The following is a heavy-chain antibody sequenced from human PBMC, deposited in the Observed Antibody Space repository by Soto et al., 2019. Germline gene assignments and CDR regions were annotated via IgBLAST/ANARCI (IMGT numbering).Heavy chain of an antibody. Sequence: EVQLVESGGGLVQPGGSRGSSCAAFGFTFMGFTWNWFRQPPGRGREWVSYISRRGETIYYADPVKGRFTSSRDNAENSLYLQMNSLRDEDTAVYYCASRNLADCSGNSCLYYFDYWGQGTLVTVSS. J-gene: IGHJ4*02. CDR1: GFTFMGFT. D-gene: IGHD2-2*01. V-gene: IGHV3-48*02. CDR3: ASRNLADCSGNSCLYYFDY. CDR2: ISRRGETI.